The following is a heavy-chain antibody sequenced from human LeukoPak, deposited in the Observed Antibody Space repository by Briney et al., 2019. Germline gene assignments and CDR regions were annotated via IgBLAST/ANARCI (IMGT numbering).Heavy chain of an antibody. J-gene: IGHJ5*02. CDR3: ARDLSYSSGWYDNPDGSCWFDP. D-gene: IGHD6-19*01. V-gene: IGHV1-2*02. CDR1: GYTFTGYY. Sequence: ASVKVSCKASGYTFTGYYMHWVRQAPGRGLEWMGWINPNSGGTNYAQKFQGRVTMTRDTSISTAYMELSRLRSDDTAVYYCARDLSYSSGWYDNPDGSCWFDPWGQGTLVTVSS. CDR2: INPNSGGT.